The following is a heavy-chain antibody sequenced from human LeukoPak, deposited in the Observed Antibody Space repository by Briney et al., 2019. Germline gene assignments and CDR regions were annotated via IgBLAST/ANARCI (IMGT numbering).Heavy chain of an antibody. CDR3: ARCPQAYYDILTGYWVCVYYFDY. D-gene: IGHD3-9*01. V-gene: IGHV1-69*06. Sequence: GASVKVSCKASGGTFSSYAISWVRQAPGQGLEWMGGIIPIFGTANYAQKFQGRVTITADKSTSTAYMELSSLRSEDTAVYYCARCPQAYYDILTGYWVCVYYFDYWGQGTLVTVSS. CDR2: IIPIFGTA. J-gene: IGHJ4*02. CDR1: GGTFSSYA.